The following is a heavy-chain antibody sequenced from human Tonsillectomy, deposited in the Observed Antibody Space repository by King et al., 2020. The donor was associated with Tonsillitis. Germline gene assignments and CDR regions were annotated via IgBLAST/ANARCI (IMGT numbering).Heavy chain of an antibody. CDR2: INPNSGGT. D-gene: IGHD6-13*01. J-gene: IGHJ3*02. CDR1: GYTFTGYY. CDR3: AREPYSSSWDDAFDI. Sequence: VQLVESGAEVKKPGASVKVSCKASGYTFTGYYMHWVRQAPGQGLEWMGWINPNSGGTNYAQKFQGRVTRTRDTSISTAYMELSRLRSDDTAVYYCAREPYSSSWDDAFDIWGQGTMVTVSS. V-gene: IGHV1-2*02.